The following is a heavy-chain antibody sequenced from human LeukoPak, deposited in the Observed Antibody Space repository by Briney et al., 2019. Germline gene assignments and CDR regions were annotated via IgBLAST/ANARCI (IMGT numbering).Heavy chain of an antibody. J-gene: IGHJ6*03. V-gene: IGHV1-18*01. D-gene: IGHD2-15*01. Sequence: GASVKVSCKASGYTFNSYGISWVRQAPGQGLEWMGWISAYNGNTNYAQKLQGRVTMTTDTSTSTAYMELRSLRSDDTAVYYCAREDRYCSGGSCYSYYMDVWGKGTTVTISS. CDR3: AREDRYCSGGSCYSYYMDV. CDR1: GYTFNSYG. CDR2: ISAYNGNT.